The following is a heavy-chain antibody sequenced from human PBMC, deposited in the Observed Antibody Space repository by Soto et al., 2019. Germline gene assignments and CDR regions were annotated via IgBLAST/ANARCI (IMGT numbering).Heavy chain of an antibody. CDR2: ISSVSSYI. Sequence: EVQLVESGGGLVKPGGSLRLSCAASGFMFGSHTMTWVRQAPGKGREWVASISSVSSYIYYADSVKGRFTISRDNAKDSLYLQMDSRRAEDTAVYFCAREVVGPTTNWVDPWGKGTLVTVSS. V-gene: IGHV3-21*06. CDR1: GFMFGSHT. J-gene: IGHJ5*02. D-gene: IGHD1-26*01. CDR3: AREVVGPTTNWVDP.